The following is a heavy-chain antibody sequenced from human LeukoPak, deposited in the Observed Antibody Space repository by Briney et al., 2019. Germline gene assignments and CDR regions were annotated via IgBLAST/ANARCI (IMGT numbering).Heavy chain of an antibody. D-gene: IGHD2-15*01. CDR2: ISSSSSYI. V-gene: IGHV3-21*01. J-gene: IGHJ6*03. CDR3: ARDVVVVAATFFYYYYYMDV. Sequence: GGSLRLSCAASGFTFSSYSMNWVRQAPGKGLEWVSSISSSSSYIYYADSVKGRFTISRDNAKNSLYLQMNSLRAEDTAVYYCARDVVVVAATFFYYYYYMDVWGKGTTVTVSS. CDR1: GFTFSSYS.